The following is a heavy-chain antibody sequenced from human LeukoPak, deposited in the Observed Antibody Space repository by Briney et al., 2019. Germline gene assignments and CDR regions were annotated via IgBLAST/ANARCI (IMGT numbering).Heavy chain of an antibody. CDR2: ISWNSGNI. CDR1: GFTFDDYA. D-gene: IGHD3-10*01. CDR3: AKSSGDSYFDC. J-gene: IGHJ4*02. Sequence: GRSLRLSCAASGFTFDDYAMHWVRQAPGKGLEWVSGISWNSGNIGYADSVKGRFAISRDNAKNSLYLQLNSLRAEDTAFYYCAKSSGDSYFDCWGQGTLVTVSS. V-gene: IGHV3-9*01.